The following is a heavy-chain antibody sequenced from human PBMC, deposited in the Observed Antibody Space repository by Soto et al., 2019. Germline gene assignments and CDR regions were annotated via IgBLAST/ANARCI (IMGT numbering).Heavy chain of an antibody. CDR1: GFSFSYYS. D-gene: IGHD2-21*01. J-gene: IGHJ4*02. CDR2: IGSSTTYI. V-gene: IGHV3-21*01. CDR3: ARDPVGVYSSFVFDS. Sequence: GGSLRLTCAASGFSFSYYSMTWVRQSPGRGLEWVSSIGSSTTYISYADSVMGRFTISRDNAKNSLYLQRSSLRADDTAVYYCARDPVGVYSSFVFDSWGQGTLVTVSS.